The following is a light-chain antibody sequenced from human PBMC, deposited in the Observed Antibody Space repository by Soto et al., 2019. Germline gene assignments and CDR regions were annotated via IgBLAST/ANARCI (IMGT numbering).Light chain of an antibody. V-gene: IGKV1-39*01. J-gene: IGKJ4*01. CDR2: DAS. CDR3: QQSNSMPLT. CDR1: QSIRSS. Sequence: DIQMTQSPSSLSASVGXRVTITCRASQSIRSSLNWYQQKLGKAPKLLIFDASTLQSGVPSRFSGSGSGTDFTLTISSLHPEDFATYYCQQSNSMPLTFGGGTKVDIK.